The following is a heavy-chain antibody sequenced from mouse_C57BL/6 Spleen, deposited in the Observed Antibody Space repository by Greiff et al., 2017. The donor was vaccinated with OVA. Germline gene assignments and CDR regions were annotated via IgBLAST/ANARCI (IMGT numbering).Heavy chain of an antibody. CDR3: ARGYYGTYYYAMDY. CDR1: GFTFSDYG. V-gene: IGHV5-17*01. Sequence: EVKLMESGGGLVKPGGSLKLSCAASGFTFSDYGMHWVRQAPEKGLEWVAYISSGSSTIYYADTVKGRFTISRDNAKNTLFLQMTSLRSEDTAMYYCARGYYGTYYYAMDYWGQGTSVTVSS. CDR2: ISSGSSTI. J-gene: IGHJ4*01. D-gene: IGHD2-1*01.